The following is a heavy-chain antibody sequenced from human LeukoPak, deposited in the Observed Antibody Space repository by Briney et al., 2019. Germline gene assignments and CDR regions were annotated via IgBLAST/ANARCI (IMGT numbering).Heavy chain of an antibody. CDR1: GYTFTNYA. CDR2: INTNTGNP. D-gene: IGHD6-19*01. V-gene: IGHV7-4-1*02. Sequence: ASVKVSCKASGYTFTNYAMNWVRQAPGQGLEWMGWINTNTGNPTYAQGFTGRFVFSLDTSVSTAYPQISSLKAEDTAVYYCVRRPNEFSGWYLRWFDPWGQGTLVTVSS. J-gene: IGHJ5*02. CDR3: VRRPNEFSGWYLRWFDP.